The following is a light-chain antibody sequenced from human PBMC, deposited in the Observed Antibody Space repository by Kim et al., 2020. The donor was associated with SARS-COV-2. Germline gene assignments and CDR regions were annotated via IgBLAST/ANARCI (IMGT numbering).Light chain of an antibody. CDR2: GKN. J-gene: IGLJ2*01. CDR1: SLRSYY. Sequence: AFEQTVRITCQGDSLRSYYASWYQQKPGQAPLLVIYGKNNRPSGIPDRFSGSSSGNTASLTITGAQAEDEADYYCNSRDSTGNHVVFGGGTQLTVL. V-gene: IGLV3-19*01. CDR3: NSRDSTGNHVV.